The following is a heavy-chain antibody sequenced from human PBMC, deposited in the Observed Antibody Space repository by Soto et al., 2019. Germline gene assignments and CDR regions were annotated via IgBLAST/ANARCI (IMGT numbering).Heavy chain of an antibody. J-gene: IGHJ4*02. CDR1: GFTVSSNY. CDR2: IYRGGNT. V-gene: IGHV3-66*01. CDR3: ARDPLGPLTTVNV. Sequence: EVQLVESGGGLVQPGESLRLSCAVSGFTVSSNYMSWVRQAPGKGLEWVSVIYRGGNTFYTDSVKGRFTISRDNSNNTLYRQMNSLRVEDTAVYYCARDPLGPLTTVNVWGQGTLVTVSS. D-gene: IGHD4-17*01.